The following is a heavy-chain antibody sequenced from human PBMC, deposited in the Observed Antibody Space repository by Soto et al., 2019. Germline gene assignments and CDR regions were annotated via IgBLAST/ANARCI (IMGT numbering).Heavy chain of an antibody. J-gene: IGHJ4*02. CDR1: GFIFSNSW. CDR3: ARSGGYNYFDY. CDR2: ISQDGSEK. Sequence: EVQLVDSGGGLVQPGGSLRLSCAASGFIFSNSWMNWVRQAPGKGLEWVATISQDGSEKFYVDSVKGRFTISRDSAQNSLYLQMNSLRAEDTAVYYCARSGGYNYFDYWGQGTLVTVS. D-gene: IGHD5-18*01. V-gene: IGHV3-7*01.